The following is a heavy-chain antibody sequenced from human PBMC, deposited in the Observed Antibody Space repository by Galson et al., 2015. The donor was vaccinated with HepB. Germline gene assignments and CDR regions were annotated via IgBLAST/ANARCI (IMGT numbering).Heavy chain of an antibody. CDR3: ASAHHDYGGNHYWYFDL. J-gene: IGHJ2*01. Sequence: SVKVSCKASGGTFSSYAISWVRQAPGQGFEWMGGIIPIFGTANYAQKFQGRVTITADESTSTAYMELSSLRSEDTAVYYCASAHHDYGGNHYWYFDLWGRGTLVTVSS. CDR1: GGTFSSYA. V-gene: IGHV1-69*13. D-gene: IGHD4-23*01. CDR2: IIPIFGTA.